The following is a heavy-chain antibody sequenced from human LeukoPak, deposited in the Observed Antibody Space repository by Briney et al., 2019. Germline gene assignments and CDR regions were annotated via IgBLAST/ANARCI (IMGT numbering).Heavy chain of an antibody. V-gene: IGHV5-51*01. Sequence: RGESLKISCRGSGYSFNTYWIGWGRQMPGKGLEWMGIIYPGDSDTRYSPSFRGQVTMSADKSINTAYLQWSSLKASDTAMYFCARRQGCSTSSCPPDSWGQGTLVTVSS. D-gene: IGHD2-2*01. CDR3: ARRQGCSTSSCPPDS. CDR1: GYSFNTYW. J-gene: IGHJ4*02. CDR2: IYPGDSDT.